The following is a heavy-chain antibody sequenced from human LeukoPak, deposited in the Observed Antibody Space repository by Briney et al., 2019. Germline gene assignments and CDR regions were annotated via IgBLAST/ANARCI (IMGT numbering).Heavy chain of an antibody. J-gene: IGHJ4*02. CDR2: LYPSGSKT. D-gene: IGHD4-23*01. V-gene: IGHV5-51*01. Sequence: GESLKISCKGSGYTFTNYWIAWVRQMPGKGLEFMGILYPSGSKTKYSPSFQGQVTVSADKSISTAYLQWNSLKASDTAMYYCARRVDGGKGFDYWGQGTLVTVFS. CDR1: GYTFTNYW. CDR3: ARRVDGGKGFDY.